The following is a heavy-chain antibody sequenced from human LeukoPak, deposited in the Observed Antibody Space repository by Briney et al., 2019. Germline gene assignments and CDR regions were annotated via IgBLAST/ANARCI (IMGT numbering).Heavy chain of an antibody. CDR2: IYYSGST. Sequence: SETLSLTCTVSGDSVTTYYWSWIRQPPGKGLEWIGYIYYSGSTNYNPSLKSRVTISVDTSKNQFSLRLSSVTSADTAVYYCARDWGRYYFDYWGQGTLVTVSS. CDR3: ARDWGRYYFDY. CDR1: GDSVTTYY. D-gene: IGHD3-16*01. J-gene: IGHJ4*02. V-gene: IGHV4-59*02.